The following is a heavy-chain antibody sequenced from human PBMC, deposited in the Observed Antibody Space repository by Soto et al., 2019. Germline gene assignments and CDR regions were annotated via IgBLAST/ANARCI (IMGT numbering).Heavy chain of an antibody. CDR1: GDSVSSNTAA. Sequence: SQTLSLTCAISGDSVSSNTAAWNWSRSSPSRGLEWLGRTYYRSNWRHDYAVSVKRRITVNPDTSKNHFSLQLNSVTPDDTAVYYCARGVAGSGFDLWGQGTLVTVSS. CDR2: TYYRSNWRH. D-gene: IGHD6-19*01. J-gene: IGHJ4*02. CDR3: ARGVAGSGFDL. V-gene: IGHV6-1*01.